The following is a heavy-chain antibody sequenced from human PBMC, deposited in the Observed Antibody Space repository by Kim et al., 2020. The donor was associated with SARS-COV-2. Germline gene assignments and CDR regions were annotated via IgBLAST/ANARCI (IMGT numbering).Heavy chain of an antibody. J-gene: IGHJ6*02. Sequence: SVKVSCKASGGTFSSYAISWVRQAPGQGLEWMGGIIPIFGTANYAQKFQGRVKITADESTSTAYMELSSLRSEDTAVYYCARTSSARITMVRGVTRYGMDVWGQGTTVTVSS. D-gene: IGHD3-10*01. CDR1: GGTFSSYA. CDR3: ARTSSARITMVRGVTRYGMDV. V-gene: IGHV1-69*13. CDR2: IIPIFGTA.